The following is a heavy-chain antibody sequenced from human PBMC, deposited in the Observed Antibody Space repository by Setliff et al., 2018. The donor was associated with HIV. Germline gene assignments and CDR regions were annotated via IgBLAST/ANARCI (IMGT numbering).Heavy chain of an antibody. CDR2: INAGNGNT. CDR3: ARRQWELKYYYGMDV. J-gene: IGHJ6*02. D-gene: IGHD1-26*01. V-gene: IGHV1-3*01. Sequence: ASVKVSCKASGYTFTNYFMHWVRQAPGQGLEWMGWINAGNGNTKYSQKFQGRVTITRDTSASTAYMELSSLRSEDTAVYYCARRQWELKYYYGMDVWGQGTTVTVSS. CDR1: GYTFTNYF.